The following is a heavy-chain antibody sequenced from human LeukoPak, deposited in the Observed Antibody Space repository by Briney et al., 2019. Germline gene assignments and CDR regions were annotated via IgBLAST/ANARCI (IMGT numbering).Heavy chain of an antibody. V-gene: IGHV3-21*01. CDR2: ISSSSSYK. Sequence: GGSLRLSCAASGFTFSDYSFNWVRQAPGKGLEWVSSISSSSSYKYYANSLKGRFTISRDNAKNSLYLQVNSLRAEDTAVYYCARINDIDNSYHLDFWGHGTLVTVSS. CDR3: ARINDIDNSYHLDF. J-gene: IGHJ4*01. CDR1: GFTFSDYS. D-gene: IGHD2-15*01.